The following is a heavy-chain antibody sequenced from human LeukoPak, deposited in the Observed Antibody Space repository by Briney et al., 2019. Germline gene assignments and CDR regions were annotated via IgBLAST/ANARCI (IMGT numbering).Heavy chain of an antibody. CDR1: GFTFSSYS. Sequence: TGGSLRLSCAASGFTFSSYSMNWVRQAPGKGLEWVSYISSSSSTIYYADSVKGRFTISRDNAKNSLYLQMNSLRAEDTAVYYCARDWHSSGWFPYYYGMDVWGQGTTVTVSS. J-gene: IGHJ6*02. V-gene: IGHV3-48*01. CDR3: ARDWHSSGWFPYYYGMDV. CDR2: ISSSSSTI. D-gene: IGHD6-19*01.